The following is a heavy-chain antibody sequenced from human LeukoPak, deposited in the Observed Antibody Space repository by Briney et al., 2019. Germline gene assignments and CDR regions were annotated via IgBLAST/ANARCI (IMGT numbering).Heavy chain of an antibody. V-gene: IGHV4-34*01. CDR1: GGSFSGYY. J-gene: IGHJ6*02. D-gene: IGHD2-21*02. Sequence: SETLSLTCAVYGGSFSGYYWSWIRQPPAKGLEWIGEINHSRRTNYNPSLQSRVTISVDTSRNQFSLILSSVTAADTAVYYCARAYFGGDCYGVDYYYYNSRDVWGQGTTVTVSS. CDR3: ARAYFGGDCYGVDYYYYNSRDV. CDR2: INHSRRT.